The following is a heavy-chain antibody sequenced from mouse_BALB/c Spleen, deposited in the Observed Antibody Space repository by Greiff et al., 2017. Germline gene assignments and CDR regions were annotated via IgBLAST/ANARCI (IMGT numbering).Heavy chain of an antibody. D-gene: IGHD1-1*01. Sequence: EVMLVESGGDLVKPGGSLKLSCAASGFTFSSYGMSWVRQTPDKRLEWVATISSGGSYTYYPDSVKGRFTISRDNAKNTLYLQMSSLKSEDTAMYYCASLTTVDAMDYWGQGTSVTASS. CDR2: ISSGGSYT. CDR3: ASLTTVDAMDY. J-gene: IGHJ4*01. CDR1: GFTFSSYG. V-gene: IGHV5-6*01.